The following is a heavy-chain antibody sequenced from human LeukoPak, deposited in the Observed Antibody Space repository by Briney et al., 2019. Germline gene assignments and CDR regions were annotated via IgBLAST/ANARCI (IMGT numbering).Heavy chain of an antibody. CDR1: GFTFDDYA. CDR3: AKESHSSGYLIYYFDY. D-gene: IGHD3-22*01. CDR2: ISWNSGSI. J-gene: IGHJ4*02. V-gene: IGHV3-9*01. Sequence: GGSLRLSCAASGFTFDDYAMHWVRQAPGKGLEWVSGISWNSGSIGYADSVKGRFTISRDNAKNSLYLQMNSLRAEDTALYYCAKESHSSGYLIYYFDYWGQGTLVTVSS.